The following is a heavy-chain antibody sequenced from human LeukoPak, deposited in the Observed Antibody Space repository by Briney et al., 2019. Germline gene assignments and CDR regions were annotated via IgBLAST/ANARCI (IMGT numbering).Heavy chain of an antibody. CDR3: ARDNDFDY. Sequence: ASVKVSCKASGYTFTGYYIHWVRQAPGQGLEWMGIIYPGGGSTSYAQKFQGRVTMTRDMSTSTVYMELSSLRSEDTAVYYCARDNDFDYWGQGTLVTVSS. D-gene: IGHD2-8*01. CDR2: IYPGGGST. V-gene: IGHV1-46*01. J-gene: IGHJ4*02. CDR1: GYTFTGYY.